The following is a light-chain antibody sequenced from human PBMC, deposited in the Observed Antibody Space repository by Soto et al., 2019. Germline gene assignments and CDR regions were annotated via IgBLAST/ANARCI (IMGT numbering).Light chain of an antibody. CDR3: QYQGT. J-gene: IGKJ4*01. Sequence: IVLTPSPGTLSLSPGERATLSCRASQSIGRRYLAWYQQKPGQGPMLLIYDTSERASDIPDSFSGSGSGTDFTLTISRLVPADFAVYYCQYQGTFGGETKVEIK. V-gene: IGKV3-20*01. CDR2: DTS. CDR1: QSIGRRY.